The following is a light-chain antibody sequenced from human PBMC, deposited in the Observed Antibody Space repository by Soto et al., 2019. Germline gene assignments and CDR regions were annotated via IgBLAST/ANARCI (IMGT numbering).Light chain of an antibody. V-gene: IGKV3-11*01. Sequence: ELVLTRSPGTLSLSPGERATLSCRASQSVSRNYVAWYQQKPGQAPRLLIFDASIRATGIPARFSGSGSGTDFTLTISSLEPEDFAVYYCQQRNSWPPTFTFGQGTRLEIK. CDR1: QSVSRNY. CDR3: QQRNSWPPTFT. J-gene: IGKJ5*01. CDR2: DAS.